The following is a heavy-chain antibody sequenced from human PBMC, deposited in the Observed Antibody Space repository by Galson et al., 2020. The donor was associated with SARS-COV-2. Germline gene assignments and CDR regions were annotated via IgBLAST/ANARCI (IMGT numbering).Heavy chain of an antibody. CDR3: ARRRAAADGEIDY. Sequence: GGSLRLSCAASGFTFSSYSMNWVRQAPGKGLEWVSFIDSGSSAKYYADSVKGRFTISRDNAKNSLYLQMNSLRDEDTAVYYCARRRAAADGEIDYWGQGTQVTVSS. V-gene: IGHV3-48*02. D-gene: IGHD6-13*01. CDR2: IDSGSSAK. CDR1: GFTFSSYS. J-gene: IGHJ4*02.